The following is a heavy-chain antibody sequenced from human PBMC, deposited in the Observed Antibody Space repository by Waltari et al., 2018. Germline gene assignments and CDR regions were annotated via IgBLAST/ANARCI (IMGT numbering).Heavy chain of an antibody. J-gene: IGHJ5*02. D-gene: IGHD3-3*01. V-gene: IGHV4-39*07. CDR2: ISYSGTT. CDR3: ARYYGNGEGWLDP. CDR1: GGSISSGSYY. Sequence: QLQLQESGPGLVKPSETLSLTCTVSGGSISSGSYYWGWIRQRPGKGLESIGYISYSGTTYYNLSLKSRVTMSVDTSRDQYSLSLRSVAAADTAVYYCARYYGNGEGWLDPWGQGTLVTVSS.